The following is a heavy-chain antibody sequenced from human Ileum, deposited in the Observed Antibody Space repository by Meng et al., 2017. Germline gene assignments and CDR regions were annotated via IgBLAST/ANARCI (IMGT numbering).Heavy chain of an antibody. D-gene: IGHD1-26*01. Sequence: QVQLAPSGCGVQKPVASLRISCATSGYTFVAYAMHWVRQAPGQRLEWMGWIYTGNGNTKYSQKFQDRVTFTRDTSATTVYMELTSLTSEDTAVYYCARGDPTTPNWLDPWGQGSLVTVSS. J-gene: IGHJ5*02. CDR1: GYTFVAYA. CDR2: IYTGNGNT. CDR3: ARGDPTTPNWLDP. V-gene: IGHV1-3*04.